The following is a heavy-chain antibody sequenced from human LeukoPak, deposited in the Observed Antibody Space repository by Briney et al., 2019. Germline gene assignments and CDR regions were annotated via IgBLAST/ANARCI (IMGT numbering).Heavy chain of an antibody. CDR3: ARGATTGDFDY. D-gene: IGHD1-26*01. Sequence: ASVKVSCKASGYTFTGYYMHWVRQAPGQGLEWMGWINPNSGGTNCAQKVQGRVTMTRDTSISTAYMELSRLRSDDTAVYYCARGATTGDFDYWGQGTLVAVSS. V-gene: IGHV1-2*02. J-gene: IGHJ4*02. CDR2: INPNSGGT. CDR1: GYTFTGYY.